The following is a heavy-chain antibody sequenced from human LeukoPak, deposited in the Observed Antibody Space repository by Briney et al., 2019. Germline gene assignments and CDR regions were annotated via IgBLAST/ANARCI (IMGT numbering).Heavy chain of an antibody. CDR3: AREGIEYSYGNYYYYMDV. CDR1: GYTFTSYG. V-gene: IGHV1-18*01. D-gene: IGHD5-18*01. Sequence: WASVKVSCKASGYTFTSYGISWVRQAPGQGLEWMGWISAYNGNTNYAQKLQGRVTMTTDTSTSTAYMELRSLRSDDTAVYYCAREGIEYSYGNYYYYMDVWGKGTTVTVSS. CDR2: ISAYNGNT. J-gene: IGHJ6*03.